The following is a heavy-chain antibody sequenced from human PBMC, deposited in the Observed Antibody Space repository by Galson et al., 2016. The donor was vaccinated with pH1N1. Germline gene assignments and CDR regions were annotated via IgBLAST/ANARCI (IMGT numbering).Heavy chain of an antibody. CDR3: ARNGYGDYVGYFDY. D-gene: IGHD4-17*01. V-gene: IGHV2-5*02. CDR1: GFSLSTSGVG. Sequence: PALVKPTQTITLTCTFSGFSLSTSGVGVGWIRQPPGKALEWLALIYWDDDKRYSPSLKSRLTITKDTSKNQVVLTMTNMDPVDTATYYCARNGYGDYVGYFDYWGQGTLVTVSS. J-gene: IGHJ4*02. CDR2: IYWDDDK.